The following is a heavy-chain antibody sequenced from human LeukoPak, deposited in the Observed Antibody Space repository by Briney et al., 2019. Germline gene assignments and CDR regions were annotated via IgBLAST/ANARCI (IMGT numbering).Heavy chain of an antibody. J-gene: IGHJ4*02. CDR2: ISSSGSTI. V-gene: IGHV3-11*01. Sequence: PGRSLRLSCAASGFTFSDYYMSWLRQAPGKGLEWVSYISSSGSTIYYADSVKGRFTISRDNAKNSLYLQMNSLGAEDTAVYYCARCSPYYYGSGSRPDYWGQGTLVTVSS. D-gene: IGHD3-10*01. CDR3: ARCSPYYYGSGSRPDY. CDR1: GFTFSDYY.